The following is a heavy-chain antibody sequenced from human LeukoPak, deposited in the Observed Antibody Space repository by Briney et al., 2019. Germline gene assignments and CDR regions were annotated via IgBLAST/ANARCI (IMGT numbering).Heavy chain of an antibody. J-gene: IGHJ4*02. Sequence: GESLKISCKGSGXRFTNYWSGWVRQMPGKGLEWMGIIYPGDSDTRYSPSFQGQVTISVDKSISTAHLQWSSLKASDTAMYYCARRTTGTKWSDYWGQGTLVTVSS. D-gene: IGHD1-1*01. CDR1: GXRFTNYW. CDR3: ARRTTGTKWSDY. V-gene: IGHV5-51*01. CDR2: IYPGDSDT.